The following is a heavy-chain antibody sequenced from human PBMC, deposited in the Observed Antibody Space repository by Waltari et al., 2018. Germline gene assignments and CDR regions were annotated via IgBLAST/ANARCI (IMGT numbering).Heavy chain of an antibody. CDR3: ARLSEAGNYMDV. Sequence: QLQLQESGPGLVKPSETLYLTCPVSGGSISSSSYYWGWIRQPPGKGLEWIGSIYYSGSTYYNPSLKSRVTISVDTSKNQFSLKLSSVTAADTAVYYCARLSEAGNYMDVWGKGTTVTVSS. V-gene: IGHV4-39*07. J-gene: IGHJ6*03. CDR1: GGSISSSSYY. CDR2: IYYSGST. D-gene: IGHD6-25*01.